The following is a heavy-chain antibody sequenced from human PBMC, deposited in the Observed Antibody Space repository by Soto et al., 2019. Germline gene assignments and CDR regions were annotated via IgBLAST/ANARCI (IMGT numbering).Heavy chain of an antibody. CDR3: ATAAGEMPGTQWHYYGLDV. CDR2: IFPGDSDT. CDR1: GYIFTRYW. D-gene: IGHD1-1*01. V-gene: IGHV5-51*01. Sequence: GESLKISCKASGYIFTRYWIGWVRQMPGKGLEWMGVIFPGDSDTRYSPSIEGQVTISADKSIGTAYLQWSSLKASDTGIYYCATAAGEMPGTQWHYYGLDVWGQGTTVTVSS. J-gene: IGHJ6*02.